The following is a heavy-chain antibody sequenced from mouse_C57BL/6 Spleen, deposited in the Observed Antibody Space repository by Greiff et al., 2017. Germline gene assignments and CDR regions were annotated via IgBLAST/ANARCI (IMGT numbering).Heavy chain of an antibody. Sequence: VQLQQSGPELVKPGASVKISCKASGYAFSSSWMNWVKQRHGKGLEWIGRIYPGDGETNYNGKFKGKATLTADKSSSTAYMQLSSLTSEDSAVYFCASAGRTGYFDYWGQGTTLTVSS. J-gene: IGHJ2*01. CDR1: GYAFSSSW. CDR2: IYPGDGET. CDR3: ASAGRTGYFDY. V-gene: IGHV1-82*01.